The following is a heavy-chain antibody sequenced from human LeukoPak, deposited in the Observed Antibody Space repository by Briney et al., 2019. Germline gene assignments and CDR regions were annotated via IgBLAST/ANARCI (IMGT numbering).Heavy chain of an antibody. CDR3: AKDRWIQLRLDY. Sequence: GGSLRLSCAASGFTFSSYAMSWVRRAPGKGLECVSAISGSGGSTYYADSVKGRFTISRDNSKNTLYLQMNSLRAEDTAVYYCAKDRWIQLRLDYWGQGTLVTVSS. D-gene: IGHD5-18*01. CDR2: ISGSGGST. J-gene: IGHJ4*02. V-gene: IGHV3-23*01. CDR1: GFTFSSYA.